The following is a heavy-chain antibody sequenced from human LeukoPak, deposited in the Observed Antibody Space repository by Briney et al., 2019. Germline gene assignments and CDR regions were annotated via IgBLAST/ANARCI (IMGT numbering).Heavy chain of an antibody. CDR1: GGSFSGYY. CDR3: ARESVVAVAGSGLLQYYYYYGMDV. CDR2: INHSGST. V-gene: IGHV4-34*01. Sequence: SETLSLTCAVYGGSFSGYYWSWIRQPPGKGLEWIGEINHSGSTNYNPSLKSRVTISVDTSKNQFSLKLSSVTAADTAVHYCARESVVAVAGSGLLQYYYYYGMDVWGQGTTVTVSS. J-gene: IGHJ6*02. D-gene: IGHD6-19*01.